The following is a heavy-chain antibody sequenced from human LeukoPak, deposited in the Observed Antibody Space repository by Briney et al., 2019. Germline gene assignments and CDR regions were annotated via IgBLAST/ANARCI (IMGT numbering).Heavy chain of an antibody. CDR2: ISSSSSYI. CDR1: GFTFSSYS. J-gene: IGHJ6*03. CDR3: ARETVAVAGSGYYYCMDV. D-gene: IGHD6-19*01. V-gene: IGHV3-21*01. Sequence: KPGGSLRLSCAASGFTFSSYSMNWVRQAPGKGLEWVSSISSSSSYIYYADSVKGRFTISRDNAKNSLYLQMNSLRAEDTAVYYCARETVAVAGSGYYYCMDVWGKGTTVTVSS.